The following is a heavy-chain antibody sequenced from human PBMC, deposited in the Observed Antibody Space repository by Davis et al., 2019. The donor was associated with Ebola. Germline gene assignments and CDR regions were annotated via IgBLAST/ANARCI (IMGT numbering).Heavy chain of an antibody. CDR3: ARLAAAGTNNWFDP. V-gene: IGHV5-51*01. CDR1: GYIFSNYW. CDR2: IYPGDSDT. Sequence: GESLKISCKGSGYIFSNYWIGWVRQMPGKGPEWMGIIYPGDSDTRYSPSFEGQVTISADKSISTAYLQWSSLKASDTAMYYCARLAAAGTNNWFDPWGQGTLVTVSS. D-gene: IGHD6-13*01. J-gene: IGHJ5*02.